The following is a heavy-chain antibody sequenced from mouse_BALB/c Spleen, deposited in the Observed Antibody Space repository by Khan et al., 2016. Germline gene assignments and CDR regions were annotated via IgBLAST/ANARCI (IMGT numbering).Heavy chain of an antibody. CDR3: ASLKWDPY. J-gene: IGHJ4*01. D-gene: IGHD4-1*01. Sequence: QVQLQQSGPGLVQPSQSLSITCTVSGFSLTTYDVHWVRQSPGEGLEWLGVIWSGGNTDYNEAFISRLSISKDKSKSQVFFRMNSLQANDTAIYYWASLKWDPYWGQGTSVTVSS. V-gene: IGHV2-2*02. CDR2: IWSGGNT. CDR1: GFSLTTYD.